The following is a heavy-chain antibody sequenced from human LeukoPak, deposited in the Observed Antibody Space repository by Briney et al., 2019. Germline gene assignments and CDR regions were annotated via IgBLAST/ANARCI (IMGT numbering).Heavy chain of an antibody. J-gene: IGHJ4*02. Sequence: SETLSLTCTVSGGSISSYYWSWVRQPPGKGLEWIGYIYYSGSTNYNPSLKSRVTISVDTSKNQFSLKLSSVTAADTAVYYCARYNSHDSSGYYYLFDYWGQGTLVTVSS. CDR1: GGSISSYY. CDR3: ARYNSHDSSGYYYLFDY. CDR2: IYYSGST. V-gene: IGHV4-59*01. D-gene: IGHD3-22*01.